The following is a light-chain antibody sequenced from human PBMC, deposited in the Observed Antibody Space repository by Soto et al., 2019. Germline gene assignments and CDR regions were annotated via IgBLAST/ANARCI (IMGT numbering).Light chain of an antibody. J-gene: IGKJ5*01. CDR2: DAS. Sequence: EIVLTQSPGTLSLSPVERATLSCRASQSVSTFLAWYQHKPGQAPRLLIYDASNRATGIPARFSGSGSGTDFTLTISSLEPEDFAVYYCQQRSNWPPITFGQGTRLEIK. V-gene: IGKV3-11*01. CDR3: QQRSNWPPIT. CDR1: QSVSTF.